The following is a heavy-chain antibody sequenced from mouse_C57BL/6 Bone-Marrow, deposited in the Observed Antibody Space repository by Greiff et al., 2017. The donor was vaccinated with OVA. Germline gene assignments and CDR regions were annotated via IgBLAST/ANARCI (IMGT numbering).Heavy chain of an antibody. CDR1: GFTFSDYY. V-gene: IGHV5-12*01. D-gene: IGHD2-4*01. CDR3: ARRYYDYDHFDY. Sequence: DVMLVESGGGLVQPGGSLKLSCAASGFTFSDYYMYWVRQTPEKRLEWVAYISNGGGSTYYPDTVKGRFTISRDNAKNTLYLQMSRLKSEDTAMYYCARRYYDYDHFDYWGQGTTLTVSS. CDR2: ISNGGGST. J-gene: IGHJ2*01.